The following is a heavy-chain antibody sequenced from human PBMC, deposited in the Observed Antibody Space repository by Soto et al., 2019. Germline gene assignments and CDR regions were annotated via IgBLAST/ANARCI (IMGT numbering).Heavy chain of an antibody. J-gene: IGHJ6*02. V-gene: IGHV3-23*04. CDR1: GFTFSSYA. D-gene: IGHD3-22*01. CDR3: AKDPPSYYDNGGYYIWQMEV. CDR2: ISGGGGST. Sequence: EVRLVDSGGGLVQPGGSLRLSCAASGFTFSSYAMTWVRQAPGKGLVWVSAISGGGGSTYYADSVKGRFTISRDNSKNTLYLQVNSLRAEDTAVYYCAKDPPSYYDNGGYYIWQMEVWGQGTTVSVSS.